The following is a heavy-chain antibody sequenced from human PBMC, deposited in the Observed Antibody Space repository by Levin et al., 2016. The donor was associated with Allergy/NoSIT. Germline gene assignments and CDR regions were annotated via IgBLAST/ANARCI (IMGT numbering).Heavy chain of an antibody. J-gene: IGHJ3*02. CDR2: VSYTGST. Sequence: SETLSLTCSVSGASISSSGYYWSWIRQFPGRGLEWMGYVSYTGSTYYKSSLKSRLLISADTSKNQFSLNLNSVTAADTAVYYCCIMNSSGRGADAFDTWGQGTMVAVSS. D-gene: IGHD6-19*01. CDR3: CIMNSSGRGADAFDT. V-gene: IGHV4-31*03. CDR1: GASISSSGYY.